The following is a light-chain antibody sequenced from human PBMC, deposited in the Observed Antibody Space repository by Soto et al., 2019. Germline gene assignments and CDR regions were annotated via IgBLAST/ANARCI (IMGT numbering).Light chain of an antibody. CDR3: AAWDDSLNSPV. J-gene: IGLJ3*02. V-gene: IGLV1-44*01. CDR2: GNN. Sequence: QAVLTQPPSASGTPGQRVTISCSGSSSNIGRNTVNWYQQLPGTAPKLLIYGNNQRPSGVPDRFSGSKSGTSASLAISARQSEDEADYYCAAWDDSLNSPVFGGGTKLTVL. CDR1: SSNIGRNT.